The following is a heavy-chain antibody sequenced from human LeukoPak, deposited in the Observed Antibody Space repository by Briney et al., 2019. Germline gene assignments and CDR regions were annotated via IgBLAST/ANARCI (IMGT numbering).Heavy chain of an antibody. CDR3: AKADGSYNSLIDY. D-gene: IGHD3-10*01. CDR1: GFTFRISA. J-gene: IGHJ4*02. Sequence: GGSLRLSCAAPGFTFRISAMTGVPQAPGKGRGWGSGISGSGRITYSADSVKGRFTTSTDSSQNTLYLQMNSLRAEATALSYLAKADGSYNSLIDYWGQGSLGTVSS. CDR2: ISGSGRIT. V-gene: IGHV3-23*01.